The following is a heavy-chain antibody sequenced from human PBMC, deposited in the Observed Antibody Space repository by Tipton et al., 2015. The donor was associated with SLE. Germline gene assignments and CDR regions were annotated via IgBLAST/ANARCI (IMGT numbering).Heavy chain of an antibody. CDR1: GGSISSYY. CDR2: IYTSGST. CDR3: ALKGITGTSGDDVAFDI. V-gene: IGHV4-4*08. D-gene: IGHD1-7*01. Sequence: LRLSCTVSGGSISSYYWSWIRQPPGKGLEWIGYIYTSGSTNYSPSLKSRVTISVDTSKNQFSLKLSSVTAADTAVYYCALKGITGTSGDDVAFDIWGQGTMVTVSS. J-gene: IGHJ3*02.